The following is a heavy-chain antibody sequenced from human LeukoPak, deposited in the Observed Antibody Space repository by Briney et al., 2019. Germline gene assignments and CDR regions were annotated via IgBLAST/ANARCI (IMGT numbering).Heavy chain of an antibody. CDR3: VKGAMVRPPPFDY. D-gene: IGHD3-10*01. CDR1: GFTISSYA. Sequence: GGSLRLSCSASGFTISSYAMHWVRQAPGKGLEYVSAISSNGGSTYYADSVKGRFTISRDNSKNTLYLQMSSLRAEDTAVYYCVKGAMVRPPPFDYWGQGTLVTVSS. J-gene: IGHJ4*02. V-gene: IGHV3-64D*06. CDR2: ISSNGGST.